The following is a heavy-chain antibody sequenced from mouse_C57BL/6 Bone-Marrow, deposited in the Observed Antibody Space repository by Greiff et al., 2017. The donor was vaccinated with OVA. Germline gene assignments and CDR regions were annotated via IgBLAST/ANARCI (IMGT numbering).Heavy chain of an antibody. Sequence: QVQLQQSGAELAKPGASVKLSCKASGYTFTSYWMHWVKQRPGQGLEWIGYINPSSGYTKYNQTFKDKATLTADKSSSTAYTQLSSLTYEDSAVYYCASPIYYDYDDGPDYWGQGTTLTVSS. CDR3: ASPIYYDYDDGPDY. V-gene: IGHV1-7*01. CDR1: GYTFTSYW. J-gene: IGHJ2*01. CDR2: INPSSGYT. D-gene: IGHD2-4*01.